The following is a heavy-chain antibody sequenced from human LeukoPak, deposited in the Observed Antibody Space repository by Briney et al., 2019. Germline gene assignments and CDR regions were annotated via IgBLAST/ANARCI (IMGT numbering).Heavy chain of an antibody. V-gene: IGHV1-18*04. CDR1: GYTFTSYG. D-gene: IGHD3-10*01. CDR2: ISAYNDNT. CDR3: ARDSDVVRGNYGMDV. J-gene: IGHJ6*04. Sequence: GVSVKVSCKAPGYTFTSYGISWVRQAPGQGLEWMGWISAYNDNTNYAQKLQGRVTMTTDTSTSTAYMELRSLRSDDTAVYYCARDSDVVRGNYGMDVWGRGTTVTVSS.